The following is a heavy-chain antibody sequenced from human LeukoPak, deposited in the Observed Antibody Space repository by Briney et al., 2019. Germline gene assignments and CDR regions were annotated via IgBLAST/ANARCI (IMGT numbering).Heavy chain of an antibody. V-gene: IGHV3-7*01. CDR2: IKQDGSEK. Sequence: GGTLRLSCAASGFTFDNYGMSWVRQAPGKGLEWVANIKQDGSEKYYVDSVKGRFTISRDNAKNSLYLQMNSLRAEDTAVYYCARVSPMGYYFDYWGQGTLVTVSS. J-gene: IGHJ4*02. D-gene: IGHD3-16*01. CDR1: GFTFDNYG. CDR3: ARVSPMGYYFDY.